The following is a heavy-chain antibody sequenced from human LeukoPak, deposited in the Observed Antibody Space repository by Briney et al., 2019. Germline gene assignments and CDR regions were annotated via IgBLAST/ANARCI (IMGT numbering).Heavy chain of an antibody. V-gene: IGHV4-30-2*01. CDR1: GGSISSGGYS. D-gene: IGHD3-22*01. J-gene: IGHJ4*02. Sequence: KASQTLSLTCAVSGGSISSGGYSWSWIRQPPGKGLEWIGYIYHSGSTYYNPSLKSRVTISVDRSKNQFSLKLSSVTAADTAVYYCARVLRDSSGYYFDYWGQGTLATVSS. CDR3: ARVLRDSSGYYFDY. CDR2: IYHSGST.